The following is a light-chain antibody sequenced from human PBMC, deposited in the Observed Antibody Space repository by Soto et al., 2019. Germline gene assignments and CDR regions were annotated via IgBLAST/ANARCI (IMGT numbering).Light chain of an antibody. CDR3: QQYGSSSWT. Sequence: ETVMTHSPATLSLSPGEIATLSCRASQSVSSKLVWYQQKPGQAPRFLISDASNRATGIPARFSGSGSGTDFTLTISSLQPEDVAVYYCQQYGSSSWTFGQGTKVDIK. J-gene: IGKJ1*01. V-gene: IGKV3D-15*01. CDR1: QSVSSK. CDR2: DAS.